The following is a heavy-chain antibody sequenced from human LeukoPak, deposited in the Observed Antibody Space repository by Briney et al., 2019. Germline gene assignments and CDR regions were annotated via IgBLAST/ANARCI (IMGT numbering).Heavy chain of an antibody. J-gene: IGHJ4*02. D-gene: IGHD6-6*01. CDR3: ARRHGSSWADFDY. CDR2: ISGDGEST. V-gene: IGHV3-23*01. CDR1: GVTLRNYA. Sequence: GGSLRLSCAASGVTLRNYAMTWIRQAPGKGLQWVSVISGDGESTYYADSVRGRFTISRDNAKNSLYLQMNSLRDEDTAVYYCARRHGSSWADFDYWGQGTLVTVSS.